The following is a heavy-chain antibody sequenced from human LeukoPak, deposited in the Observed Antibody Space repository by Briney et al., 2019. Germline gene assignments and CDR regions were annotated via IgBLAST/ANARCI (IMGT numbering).Heavy chain of an antibody. V-gene: IGHV3-23*01. J-gene: IGHJ4*02. Sequence: PGGSLRLSCAASGFTFSIYAMTWVRQAPGKGLEWVSSISGGYGGTYYSDSVKGRFTISRDNSKNTLYLQMNSLRAEDTAVYYCAKDRRSTGYSSSWTFDYWGQGTLVTVSS. D-gene: IGHD6-13*01. CDR1: GFTFSIYA. CDR2: ISGGYGGT. CDR3: AKDRRSTGYSSSWTFDY.